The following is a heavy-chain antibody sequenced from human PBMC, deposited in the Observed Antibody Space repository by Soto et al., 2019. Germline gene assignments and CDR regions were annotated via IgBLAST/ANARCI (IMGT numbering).Heavy chain of an antibody. CDR2: ISYDGSNK. Sequence: HPGGSLRLSCAASGFTFSSYAMHWVRQAPGKGLEWVAVISYDGSNKYYADSVKGRFTISRDNSKNTLYLQMNSLRAEDTAVYYCASRTVTTVWHAFDIWGQGTMVTVSS. CDR1: GFTFSSYA. J-gene: IGHJ3*02. D-gene: IGHD4-17*01. CDR3: ASRTVTTVWHAFDI. V-gene: IGHV3-30-3*01.